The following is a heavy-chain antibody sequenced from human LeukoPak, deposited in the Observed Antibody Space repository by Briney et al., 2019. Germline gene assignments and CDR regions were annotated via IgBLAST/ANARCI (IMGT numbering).Heavy chain of an antibody. CDR3: AKGRGTTVTSAANY. J-gene: IGHJ4*02. CDR2: ISGSNDNT. CDR1: GFTFSSYA. D-gene: IGHD4-17*01. V-gene: IGHV3-23*01. Sequence: PGESLRLSCAASGFTFSSYAMSWVRQAPGKGLEWVSSISGSNDNTYYADSVKDRFTISRDNSKNTLSLQMNSLRAEDTAVYYCAKGRGTTVTSAANYWGQGTLVTVSS.